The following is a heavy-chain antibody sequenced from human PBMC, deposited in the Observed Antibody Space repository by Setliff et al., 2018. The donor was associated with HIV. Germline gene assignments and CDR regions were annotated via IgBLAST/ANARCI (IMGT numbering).Heavy chain of an antibody. D-gene: IGHD2-2*01. J-gene: IGHJ3*02. Sequence: GASVKVSCKVSGYTLTELSMHWVRQAPGKGLEWMGGFDPEDGETIYAQKFQDRVTMTEDTSTDTAYMELSSLRSEDTAVYYCATDRILGYCSSTSCSNAFDIWGQGTMVTVSS. CDR3: ATDRILGYCSSTSCSNAFDI. CDR2: FDPEDGET. CDR1: GYTLTELS. V-gene: IGHV1-24*01.